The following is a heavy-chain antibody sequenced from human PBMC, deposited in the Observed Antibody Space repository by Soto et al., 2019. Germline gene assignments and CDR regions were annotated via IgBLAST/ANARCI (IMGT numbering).Heavy chain of an antibody. CDR3: ASTMTTEDWFDP. J-gene: IGHJ5*02. Sequence: QVQLVQSGAEVKKPGASVKVPCKASGYTFTSYYMHWVRQAPGQGLEWMGIINPSGGSTSYAQKFQGRVTMTRDTSTSTVYMELSSLRSEDTAVYYCASTMTTEDWFDPWGQGTLVTVSS. V-gene: IGHV1-46*03. CDR1: GYTFTSYY. CDR2: INPSGGST. D-gene: IGHD4-17*01.